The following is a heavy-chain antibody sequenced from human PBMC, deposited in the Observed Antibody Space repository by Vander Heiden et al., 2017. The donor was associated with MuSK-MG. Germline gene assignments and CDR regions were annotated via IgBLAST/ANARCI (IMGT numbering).Heavy chain of an antibody. V-gene: IGHV5-51*01. D-gene: IGHD4-17*01. CDR2: IYPGDSDT. CDR3: ARRRYYGGNEAYYYGMDV. Sequence: EVQLVQSGAEVKKPGESLKISCKGSGYSFTSYWIGWVRQMPVKGLEWMGIIYPGDSDTRYSPSFQGKVTISADKSIRTAYLQWSSLKASDTAMYYCARRRYYGGNEAYYYGMDVWGQGTTVTVSS. J-gene: IGHJ6*02. CDR1: GYSFTSYW.